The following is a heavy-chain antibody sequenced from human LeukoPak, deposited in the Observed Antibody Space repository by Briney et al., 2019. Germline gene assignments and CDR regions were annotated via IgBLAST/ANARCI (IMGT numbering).Heavy chain of an antibody. Sequence: PSETLSLTCAVYGGSFSGYYWSWIRQPPGKGLEWIGEINHSGSTNYNPSLKSRVTISIHTSKTQCSLKLSSVTAADTAVYYCARSLAIADIVVVRAAPPHVDWFVPWGEGTLVTVSS. CDR2: INHSGST. D-gene: IGHD2-2*01. V-gene: IGHV4-34*01. CDR1: GGSFSGYY. J-gene: IGHJ5*02. CDR3: ARSLAIADIVVVRAAPPHVDWFVP.